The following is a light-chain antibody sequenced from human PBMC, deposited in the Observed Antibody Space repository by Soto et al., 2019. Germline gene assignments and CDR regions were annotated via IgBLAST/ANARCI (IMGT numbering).Light chain of an antibody. CDR2: WAS. CDR3: QQYDSTPRT. J-gene: IGKJ1*01. V-gene: IGKV4-1*01. Sequence: DLVMTQSPASLAVSLGERATINCKSSQRVLYSSNNKNYLAWYQQKPGQPPKLLIYWASTRESGVPDRFSGSGAGTDFTLTICSLQAEDVAVYYCQQYDSTPRTFGQGTKVEIK. CDR1: QRVLYSSNNKNY.